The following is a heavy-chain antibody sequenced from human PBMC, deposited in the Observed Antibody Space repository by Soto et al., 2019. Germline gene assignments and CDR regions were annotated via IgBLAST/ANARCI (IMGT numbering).Heavy chain of an antibody. CDR3: ARDLENTMGGDAFDI. J-gene: IGHJ3*02. V-gene: IGHV1-46*01. CDR1: GYTFTSYY. Sequence: GASVKVSCKASGYTFTSYYMHWVRQAPGQGLEWMGIINPSGGSTSYAQKFQGRVTMTRDTSTSTVYMELSSLRSEDTAVYYCARDLENTMGGDAFDIWGQGTMVTVSS. CDR2: INPSGGST. D-gene: IGHD3-10*01.